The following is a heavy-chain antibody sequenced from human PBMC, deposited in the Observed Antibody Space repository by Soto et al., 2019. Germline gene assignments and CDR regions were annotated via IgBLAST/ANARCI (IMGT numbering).Heavy chain of an antibody. CDR3: ARGPDRSGFYLFDY. Sequence: ASVKVSCNASGGTFSNHAISWVRQAPGQGPEWMGGITPIPDTINYAQKFQGRVTITADESMTTAYMELTSLRYEDTAVYYCARGPDRSGFYLFDYWGQGTLVTVSS. CDR2: ITPIPDTI. V-gene: IGHV1-69*13. CDR1: GGTFSNHA. J-gene: IGHJ4*02. D-gene: IGHD3-22*01.